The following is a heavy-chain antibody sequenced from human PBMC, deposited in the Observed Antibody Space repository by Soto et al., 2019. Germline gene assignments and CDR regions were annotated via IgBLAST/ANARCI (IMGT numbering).Heavy chain of an antibody. V-gene: IGHV1-3*01. CDR2: INAGNGNT. J-gene: IGHJ2*01. CDR3: ARVLLDSSGYYWYFDL. CDR1: GYTFTSYA. Sequence: GASVKVSCKASGYTFTSYAMHWVRQAPGQRLEWMGWINAGNGNTKYSQKFQGRVTITRDTSASTAYMELSSLRSEDTAVYYCARVLLDSSGYYWYFDLWGRGTLVTVSS. D-gene: IGHD3-22*01.